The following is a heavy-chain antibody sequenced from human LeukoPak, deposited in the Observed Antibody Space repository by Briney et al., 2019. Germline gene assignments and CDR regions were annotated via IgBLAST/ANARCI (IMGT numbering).Heavy chain of an antibody. CDR1: GFTFSSYA. CDR3: ARGGWLQFGVFDY. V-gene: IGHV3-30*04. J-gene: IGHJ4*02. D-gene: IGHD5-24*01. CDR2: ISYDGSNK. Sequence: GGSLRLSCAASGFTFSSYAMHWVRQAPGKGLEWVAVISYDGSNKYYADSVKGRFTISRDNSKNTLYLQMNSLRAEDTAVYYCARGGWLQFGVFDYWGQGTLVTVSS.